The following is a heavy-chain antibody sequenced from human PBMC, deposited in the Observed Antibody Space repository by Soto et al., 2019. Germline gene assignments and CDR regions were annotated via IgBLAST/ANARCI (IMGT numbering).Heavy chain of an antibody. CDR2: ISAYNGNT. Sequence: QVQLVQSGAEVKKPGASVKVSCKASGYTFTSYGISWVRQAPGQGLEWMGWISAYNGNTNYAQKLQGRVTMTTDTLTCTAYMELRSLRSDDTAVYYCARAKEYSSSWYLTPDYWGQGTLVTVSS. J-gene: IGHJ4*02. V-gene: IGHV1-18*01. CDR3: ARAKEYSSSWYLTPDY. CDR1: GYTFTSYG. D-gene: IGHD6-13*01.